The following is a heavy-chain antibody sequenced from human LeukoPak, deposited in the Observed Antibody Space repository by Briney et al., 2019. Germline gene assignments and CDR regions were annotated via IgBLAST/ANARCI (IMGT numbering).Heavy chain of an antibody. CDR3: ARADWDTAMIDY. J-gene: IGHJ4*02. CDR2: ISSSSSYI. D-gene: IGHD5-18*01. CDR1: GFTFSSYE. Sequence: GGSLRLSCAASGFTFSSYEMNWVRQAPGKGLEWVSSISSSSSYIYYAESVKGRFTIPRDNAKNSLYLQMNSLRAEDTAVYYCARADWDTAMIDYWGQGTLVTVSS. V-gene: IGHV3-21*01.